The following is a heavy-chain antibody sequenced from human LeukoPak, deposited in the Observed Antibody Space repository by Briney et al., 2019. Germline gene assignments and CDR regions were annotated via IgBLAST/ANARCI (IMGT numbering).Heavy chain of an antibody. CDR3: VRDRAGGNSVWFDP. D-gene: IGHD4-23*01. V-gene: IGHV3-48*02. CDR2: ISSSSGTI. CDR1: GFTFSTYT. Sequence: PGGSLRLSCAASGFTFSTYTMNWVRQAPGKGLQWVSYISSSSGTIYYADSVKGRFTISRDNAKNSLFLQMNSLRDEDTAVYYCVRDRAGGNSVWFDPWGQGTLVTASS. J-gene: IGHJ5*02.